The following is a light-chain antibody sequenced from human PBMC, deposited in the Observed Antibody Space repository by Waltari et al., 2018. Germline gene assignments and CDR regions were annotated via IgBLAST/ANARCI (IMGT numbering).Light chain of an antibody. CDR1: SGSIASNY. V-gene: IGLV6-57*01. Sequence: NFMLTQPHSVSESPGKTVTISCTRSSGSIASNYVQSSQQPPAIPPTTGIEEDTQRPAGFPDRFSASTDSSSNPASLPISGLKTEDEADYYCQSYDNNNQGLFGGGTKLTVL. CDR3: QSYDNNNQGL. J-gene: IGLJ2*01. CDR2: EDT.